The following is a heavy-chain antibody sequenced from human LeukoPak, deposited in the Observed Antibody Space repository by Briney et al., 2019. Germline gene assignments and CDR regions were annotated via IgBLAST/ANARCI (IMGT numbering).Heavy chain of an antibody. V-gene: IGHV1-3*01. CDR3: ARGPQTRDWHSTAKVLTPFFDY. D-gene: IGHD2-2*01. Sequence: APVKVSCKASGYTFTSYAMHWVRQAPGQRLEWMGWINAGNGNTKYSQKFQGRVTITRDTSASTAYMELSSLRSEDTAVYYCARGPQTRDWHSTAKVLTPFFDYWGQGTLVTVSS. CDR1: GYTFTSYA. J-gene: IGHJ4*02. CDR2: INAGNGNT.